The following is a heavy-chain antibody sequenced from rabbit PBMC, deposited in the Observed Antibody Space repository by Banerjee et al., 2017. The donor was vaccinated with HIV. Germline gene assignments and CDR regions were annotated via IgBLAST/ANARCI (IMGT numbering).Heavy chain of an antibody. CDR1: GFDFSSNYW. Sequence: LEESGGGLVKPEGSLTLTCKASGFDFSSNYWLCWVRQAPGKGLEWIACIGAGSSGSTYYASWAKGRFTISKTSWTTVTLQMTSLTAADTATYFCARDLTGVIGWNFNLWGPGTLVTVS. D-gene: IGHD1-1*01. CDR3: ARDLTGVIGWNFNL. V-gene: IGHV1S45*01. CDR2: IGAGSSGST. J-gene: IGHJ4*01.